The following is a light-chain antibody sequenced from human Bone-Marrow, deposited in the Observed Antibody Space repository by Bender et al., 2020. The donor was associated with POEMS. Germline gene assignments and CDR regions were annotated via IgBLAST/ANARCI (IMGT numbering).Light chain of an antibody. V-gene: IGLV3-21*02. CDR1: TLPDQY. J-gene: IGLJ2*01. Sequence: SYELTQPSWVSVSPGQTARITCSGETLPDQYGHWYQQKTGQAPVLVVYDDSDRPSGIPERFSGSNSGNTATLTISRVEAGDEADYYCQVWDGSSDHVVFGGGTKLAVL. CDR3: QVWDGSSDHVV. CDR2: DDS.